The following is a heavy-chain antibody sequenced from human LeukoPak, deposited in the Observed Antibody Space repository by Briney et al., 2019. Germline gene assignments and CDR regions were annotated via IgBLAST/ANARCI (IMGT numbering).Heavy chain of an antibody. D-gene: IGHD3-10*01. CDR1: GGSISSCY. CDR3: ARDQRPHYYGSGSYLSMSGFDP. J-gene: IGHJ5*02. CDR2: IYYSGST. V-gene: IGHV4-59*01. Sequence: SETLSLTCTVSGGSISSCYWSWIRQPPGKGLEWIGYIYYSGSTNYNPSLKSRVTISVDTSKNQFSLKLSSVTAADTAVYYCARDQRPHYYGSGSYLSMSGFDPWGQGTLVTVSS.